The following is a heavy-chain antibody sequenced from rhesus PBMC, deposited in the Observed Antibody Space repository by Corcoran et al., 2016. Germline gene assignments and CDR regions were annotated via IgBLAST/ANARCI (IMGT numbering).Heavy chain of an antibody. CDR2: IYGRSMST. Sequence: QVQLQESGPGVVKPSETLSLTCAVSGGSISDSYRWSWLRQPPGKGLEWIGYIYGRSMSTNYNPSLKSRVTISKDTSKNQFSLKLSSVTAADTAVYYCARDERGYSYSLFDYWGQGVLVTVSS. D-gene: IGHD5-12*01. CDR1: GGSISDSYR. CDR3: ARDERGYSYSLFDY. J-gene: IGHJ4*01. V-gene: IGHV4S10*01.